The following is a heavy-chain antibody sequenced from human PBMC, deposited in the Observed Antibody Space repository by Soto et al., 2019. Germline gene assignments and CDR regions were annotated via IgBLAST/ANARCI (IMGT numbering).Heavy chain of an antibody. V-gene: IGHV3-15*01. J-gene: IGHJ4*02. CDR1: EFTFRNAW. D-gene: IGHD3-3*01. Sequence: SGGSLRLSCAASEFTFRNAWMSWVRQAPGKGLEWVGRIKSKTDVGTTDYAAPVKGRFTISRDDSKNTLYLQMNSLKTEDTAVYYCTTTTYCDCWSGYFYPDYWGQGTRVT. CDR3: TTTTYCDCWSGYFYPDY. CDR2: IKSKTDVGTT.